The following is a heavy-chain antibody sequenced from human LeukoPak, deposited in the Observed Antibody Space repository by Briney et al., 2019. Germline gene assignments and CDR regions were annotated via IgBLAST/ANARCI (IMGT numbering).Heavy chain of an antibody. CDR1: GFTFDDYA. D-gene: IGHD3-22*01. V-gene: IGHV3-43*02. J-gene: IGHJ4*02. Sequence: GGSLRLSCAASGFTFDDYAMHWVRQAPGKGLEWVSLISGDGGSTYYADSVKGRFTIPRDNSKNSLYLQMNSLRTEDTALYYCAKVAPYYDSSGYYDYWGQGTLVTVSS. CDR2: ISGDGGST. CDR3: AKVAPYYDSSGYYDY.